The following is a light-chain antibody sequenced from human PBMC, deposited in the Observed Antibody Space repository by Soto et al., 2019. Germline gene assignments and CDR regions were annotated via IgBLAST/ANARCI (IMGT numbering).Light chain of an antibody. CDR3: QSSDSSLRVSV. V-gene: IGLV1-40*01. CDR1: SSNIGAGYD. CDR2: GNS. J-gene: IGLJ2*01. Sequence: QSVLTQPPSVSGAPGQRVTISCTGSSSNIGAGYDVHWYQQLPGTAPKFLIYGNSNRPSGVPDRFSGSKSGTSASLAITGLQAEDEADYYCQSSDSSLRVSVFGGGTKLTVL.